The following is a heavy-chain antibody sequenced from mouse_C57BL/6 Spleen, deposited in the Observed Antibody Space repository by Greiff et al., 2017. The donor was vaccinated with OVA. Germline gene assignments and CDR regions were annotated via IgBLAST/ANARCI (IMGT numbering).Heavy chain of an antibody. D-gene: IGHD1-1*01. CDR2: IDPEDGET. CDR1: GFNIKDYY. CDR3: AYYYGSRRGFAY. J-gene: IGHJ3*01. Sequence: VQLQQSGAELVKPGASVKLSCTASGFNIKDYYMHWVKQRTEQGLEWIGRIDPEDGETKYAPQFQGKATITADTSSNTAYLQLSSLTSEDTAVYYCAYYYGSRRGFAYWGQGTLVTVSA. V-gene: IGHV14-2*01.